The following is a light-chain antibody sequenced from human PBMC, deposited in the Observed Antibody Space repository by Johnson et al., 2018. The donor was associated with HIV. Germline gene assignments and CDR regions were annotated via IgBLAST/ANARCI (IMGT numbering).Light chain of an antibody. CDR2: DNT. CDR3: GAWDTSLIAFV. V-gene: IGLV1-51*01. J-gene: IGLJ1*01. Sequence: QSVLTQPPSVSAAPGQKVTISCSGSSSNIGNNYVSWYQQVPGTAPKLLIYDNTQRPSGIPDRFSGSKSGTSATLGITGLQTGDEVDYYGGAWDTSLIAFVFGTGTTVTVL. CDR1: SSNIGNNY.